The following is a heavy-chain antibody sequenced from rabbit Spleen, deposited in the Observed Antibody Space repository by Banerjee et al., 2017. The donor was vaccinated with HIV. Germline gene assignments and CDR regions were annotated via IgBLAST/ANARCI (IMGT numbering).Heavy chain of an antibody. Sequence: QSLEESGGGLVQPEGSLALTCKASGFSFSSCDYICWVRQAPGKGLEWIGYIDPIFGITYYANWVNGRFSISRENAQNTVFLQMTSLTAADTATYFCARDLDGVIGWNFGWWGPGTLVTVS. CDR1: GFSFSSCDY. CDR2: IDPIFGIT. J-gene: IGHJ4*01. V-gene: IGHV1S40*01. CDR3: ARDLDGVIGWNFGW. D-gene: IGHD1-1*01.